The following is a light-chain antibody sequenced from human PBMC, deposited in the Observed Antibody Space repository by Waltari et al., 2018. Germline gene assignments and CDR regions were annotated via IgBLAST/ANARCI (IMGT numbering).Light chain of an antibody. J-gene: IGLJ2*01. CDR3: QVWDSRAV. CDR2: RES. CDR1: NIGSKN. Sequence: SYELTQPLSVSVALGQTARITCGGNNIGSKNVHWYQQKPDQAPVLVIYRESNRPAGIPERSSGSNSGNTATLTISRAQAGDEADYYCQVWDSRAVFGGGTKLTVL. V-gene: IGLV3-9*01.